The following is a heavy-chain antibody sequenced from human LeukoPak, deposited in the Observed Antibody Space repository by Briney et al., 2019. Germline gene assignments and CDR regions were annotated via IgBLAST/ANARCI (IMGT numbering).Heavy chain of an antibody. V-gene: IGHV3-21*01. Sequence: GGSLRLSCAASGLTFSTSTMNWARQAPGKGLEWVSTISSITSYIYYADSVKGRFTISRDNAKNSLYLQMNSLRAEDTAVYYCARSGGSGSYINWFDPWGQGTLVTVSS. J-gene: IGHJ5*02. D-gene: IGHD3-10*01. CDR2: ISSITSYI. CDR3: ARSGGSGSYINWFDP. CDR1: GLTFSTST.